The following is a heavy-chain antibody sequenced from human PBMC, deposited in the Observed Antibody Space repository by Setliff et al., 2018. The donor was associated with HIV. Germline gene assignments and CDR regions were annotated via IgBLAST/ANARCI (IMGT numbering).Heavy chain of an antibody. CDR1: GYTFATYD. CDR3: ARDRSRVWFGELSPENNWFDP. D-gene: IGHD3-10*01. J-gene: IGHJ5*02. V-gene: IGHV1-69*13. Sequence: SVKVSCKPSGYTFATYDINWVRQAPGQGLEWMGGIIPIFGTANYAQKFQGRVTITADESTSTAYMELSSLRSEDTAVYYCARDRSRVWFGELSPENNWFDPWGQGTLVTVSS. CDR2: IIPIFGTA.